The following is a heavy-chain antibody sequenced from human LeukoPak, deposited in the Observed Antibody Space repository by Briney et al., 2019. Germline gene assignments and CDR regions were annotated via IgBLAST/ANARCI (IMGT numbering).Heavy chain of an antibody. Sequence: SETLSLTCTVSGGSLRISRYYWGSISQPPGKGLEWIGSIYYSGSTYYNPSLKSRVTISVDTSKNQFSLKLSSVTAADTAVYYCAREYYDSNKAPALDIWGQGTMVTVSS. J-gene: IGHJ3*02. CDR3: AREYYDSNKAPALDI. V-gene: IGHV4-39*07. D-gene: IGHD3-22*01. CDR1: GGSLRISRYY. CDR2: IYYSGST.